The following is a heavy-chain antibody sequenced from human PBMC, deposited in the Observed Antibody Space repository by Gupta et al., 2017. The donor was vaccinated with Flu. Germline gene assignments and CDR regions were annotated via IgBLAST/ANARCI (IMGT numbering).Heavy chain of an antibody. V-gene: IGHV3-53*04. D-gene: IGHD2-15*01. CDR2: IYSGGST. CDR1: GFTVSSNY. Sequence: EVQLVESGGGLVQPGGSLRLSCAASGFTVSSNYMSWVRQAPGKGLEWVSVIYSGGSTYYADSVKGRFTISRHNSKNTLYLQMNSLRAEDTAVYYCATVSSGGSYYGMDVWGQGTTVTVSS. J-gene: IGHJ6*02. CDR3: ATVSSGGSYYGMDV.